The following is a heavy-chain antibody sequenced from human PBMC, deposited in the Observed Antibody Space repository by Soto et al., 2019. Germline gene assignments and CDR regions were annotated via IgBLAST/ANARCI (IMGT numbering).Heavy chain of an antibody. J-gene: IGHJ4*02. CDR3: ARVLATVTTGAFDY. Sequence: SETLSLTCTVSGGSISSGDYYWSWIRQPPGKGLEWIGYIYYSGRTYYNPSLKSRVTISVDTSKNQFSLKLSSVTAADTAVYYCARVLATVTTGAFDYWGQGTLVTVSS. CDR1: GGSISSGDYY. D-gene: IGHD4-17*01. V-gene: IGHV4-30-4*01. CDR2: IYYSGRT.